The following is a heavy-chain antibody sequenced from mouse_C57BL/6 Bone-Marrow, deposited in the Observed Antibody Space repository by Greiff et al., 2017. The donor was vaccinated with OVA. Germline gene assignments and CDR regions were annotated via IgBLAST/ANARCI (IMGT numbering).Heavy chain of an antibody. CDR2: IYPGDGDT. CDR1: GYAFSSSW. CDR3: TTEGYYGKYY. D-gene: IGHD2-1*01. Sequence: VQLQQSGPELVKPGASVKISCKASGYAFSSSWMNWVKQRPGKGLEWIGRIYPGDGDTNYNGKFKGKATLTADKSSSTAYMQLSSLTSEDTAVYYCTTEGYYGKYYWGQGTLVTVSA. J-gene: IGHJ3*01. V-gene: IGHV1-82*01.